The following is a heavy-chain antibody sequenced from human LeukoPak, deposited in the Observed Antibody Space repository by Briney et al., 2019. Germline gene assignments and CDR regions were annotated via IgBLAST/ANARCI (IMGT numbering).Heavy chain of an antibody. Sequence: SETLSLTCTVSGGSMSNYYWIWIRQPPGKGLEWIGYIYYSGTTSYNPSLKSRVTISVDTSKNQFSLKVSSVTAADTAVYYCARQGVWLDYGAPFDYWGQGTLVTVSS. V-gene: IGHV4-59*08. CDR3: ARQGVWLDYGAPFDY. CDR2: IYYSGTT. D-gene: IGHD4-17*01. CDR1: GGSMSNYY. J-gene: IGHJ4*02.